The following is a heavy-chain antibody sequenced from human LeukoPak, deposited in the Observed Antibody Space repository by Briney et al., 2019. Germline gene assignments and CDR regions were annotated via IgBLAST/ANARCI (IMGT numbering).Heavy chain of an antibody. CDR1: GFTFSSYS. CDR3: ARAVGATTPVRYFQH. J-gene: IGHJ1*01. V-gene: IGHV3-48*04. CDR2: ISSSSSTI. D-gene: IGHD1-26*01. Sequence: GGSLRLSCAASGFTFSSYSMNWVRQAPGKGLEWVSYISSSSSTIYYADSVKGRFTISRDNAKNSLYLQMNSLRAEDTAVYYCARAVGATTPVRYFQHWGQGTLVTVSS.